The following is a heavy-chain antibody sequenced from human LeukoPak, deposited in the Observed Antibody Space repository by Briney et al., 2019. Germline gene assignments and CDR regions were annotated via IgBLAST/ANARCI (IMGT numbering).Heavy chain of an antibody. Sequence: SVKVSCKASGGTFSSYTISWVRQAPGQGLEWMGRIIPILGIANYAQKFQGRVTITADKSTSTAYMELSSLRSEDTAVYHCARWFGGATRVNDYWGQGTLVTVSS. V-gene: IGHV1-69*02. CDR2: IIPILGIA. J-gene: IGHJ4*02. CDR1: GGTFSSYT. CDR3: ARWFGGATRVNDY. D-gene: IGHD3-10*01.